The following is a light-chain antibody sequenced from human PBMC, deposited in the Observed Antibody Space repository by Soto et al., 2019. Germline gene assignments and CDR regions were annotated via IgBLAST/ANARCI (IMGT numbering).Light chain of an antibody. V-gene: IGKV1-39*01. Sequence: DIQMTQSPSSLSASVGDRVTITCRASQSINSNLNWYQQKPGKAPKVLIYAASSLQSGVPSRFSGSGSWTDFTLTISSLQPEDFATYLCQQSYSSPLTFGGGTKVEIK. CDR2: AAS. J-gene: IGKJ4*01. CDR1: QSINSN. CDR3: QQSYSSPLT.